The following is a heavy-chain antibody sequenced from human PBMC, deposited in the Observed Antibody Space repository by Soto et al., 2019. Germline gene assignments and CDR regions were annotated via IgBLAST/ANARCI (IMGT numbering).Heavy chain of an antibody. D-gene: IGHD2-15*01. CDR1: GFTFDDFA. J-gene: IGHJ4*02. CDR2: ITWNSGNI. Sequence: EAQLVESGGGLIQPGGSLRLSCAVSGFTFDDFAMHWVRQAPGKGLEWVSSITWNSGNIGYADSVKGRFTISRDNAKDSLYLQMNSLRAEDTALYYCAQERMSGGRRFYFDSWGQGTLVTVSS. CDR3: AQERMSGGRRFYFDS. V-gene: IGHV3-9*01.